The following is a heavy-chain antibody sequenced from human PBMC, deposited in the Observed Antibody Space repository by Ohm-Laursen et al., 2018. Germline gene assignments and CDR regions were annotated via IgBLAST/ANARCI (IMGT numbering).Heavy chain of an antibody. V-gene: IGHV3-30*18. J-gene: IGHJ3*02. Sequence: SLRLSCTASGFTFNNYWMHWVRQAPGKGLEWVAVISYDGSNKYYADSVKGRFTISRDNSKNTLYLQMDSLRAEDTAVCYCAKDLARWLQLLDAFDIWGQGTMVTVSS. D-gene: IGHD5-24*01. CDR1: GFTFNNYW. CDR2: ISYDGSNK. CDR3: AKDLARWLQLLDAFDI.